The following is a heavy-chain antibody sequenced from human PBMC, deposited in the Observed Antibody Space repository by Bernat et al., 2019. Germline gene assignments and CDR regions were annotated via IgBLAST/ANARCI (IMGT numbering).Heavy chain of an antibody. J-gene: IGHJ1*01. CDR1: GGSFSGYY. V-gene: IGHV4-34*01. Sequence: AVYGGSFSGYYWSWIRQPPGKLLEWIGEINHSGSTNYNPSLKSRVTISVDTSKNQFAWKLSFFFLMIRRPPRSTLFPYTTLFRSVCIRGSSGRGAQH. D-gene: IGHD1-26*01. CDR3: TLFPYTTLFRSVCIRGSSGRGAQH. CDR2: INHSGST.